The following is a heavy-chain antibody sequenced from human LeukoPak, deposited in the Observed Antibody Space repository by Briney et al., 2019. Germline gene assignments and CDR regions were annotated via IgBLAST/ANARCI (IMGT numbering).Heavy chain of an antibody. CDR2: IYWDDDK. CDR1: GFSLSTSGVG. J-gene: IGHJ3*02. D-gene: IGHD6-13*01. Sequence: ESGPTLVNPTQTLTLTRTFSGFSLSTSGVGVGWIRQPPGKALEWLELIYWDDDKRYSPSLKSRLTITKDTSKNQVVLTMTNMDPVDTATYYCAHRLGISSSWYSDAFDIWGQGTMVTVSS. CDR3: AHRLGISSSWYSDAFDI. V-gene: IGHV2-5*02.